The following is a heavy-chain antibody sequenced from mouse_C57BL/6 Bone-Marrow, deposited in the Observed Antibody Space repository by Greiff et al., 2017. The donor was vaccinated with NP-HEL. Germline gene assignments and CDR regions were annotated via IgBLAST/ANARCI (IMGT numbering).Heavy chain of an antibody. V-gene: IGHV1-39*01. CDR1: GYSFTDYN. CDR3: ARGGNYGSPWFAY. Sequence: VQLQQSGPELVKPGASVKISCKASGYSFTDYNMNWVKPSNGKSLEWSGVINPNYGTTSYNHKFKGKATLTVDQSSSTAYMQLNSLTSEDSAVYYCARGGNYGSPWFAYWGQGTLVTVSA. J-gene: IGHJ3*01. CDR2: INPNYGTT. D-gene: IGHD1-1*01.